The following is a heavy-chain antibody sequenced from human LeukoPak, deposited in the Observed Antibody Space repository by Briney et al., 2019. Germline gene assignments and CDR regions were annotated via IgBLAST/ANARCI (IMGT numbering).Heavy chain of an antibody. J-gene: IGHJ5*02. V-gene: IGHV4-34*09. D-gene: IGHD1-26*01. CDR2: IYYSGST. CDR1: GGSFSGYY. CDR3: ARASSGSYYT. Sequence: PSETLSLTCAVYGGSFSGYYWSWIRQPPGKGLEWIGYIYYSGSTYYNPSLKSRVTISVDTSKNQFSLKLSSVTAADTAVYYCARASSGSYYTWGQGTLVTVSS.